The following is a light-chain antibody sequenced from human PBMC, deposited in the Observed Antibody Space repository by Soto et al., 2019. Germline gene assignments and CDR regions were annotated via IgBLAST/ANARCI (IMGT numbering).Light chain of an antibody. J-gene: IGKJ4*01. CDR3: QHYENYPHT. Sequence: IVFAQSSGTLSFSPGQRATLSYRVCQRGSSSYLAWYQQKPGQAPRLIIYVASSRATGIPDRFSGSGSGTDFTLTISSLEPEDFAVYYCQHYENYPHTFGEGTKVDIK. V-gene: IGKV3-20*01. CDR1: QRGSSSY. CDR2: VAS.